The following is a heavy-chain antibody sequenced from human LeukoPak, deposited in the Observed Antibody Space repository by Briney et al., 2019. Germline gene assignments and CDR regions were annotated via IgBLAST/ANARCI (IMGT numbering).Heavy chain of an antibody. CDR1: GFSFSSYS. CDR2: ISSSSGSI. J-gene: IGHJ2*01. D-gene: IGHD3-9*01. Sequence: PGGSLRLSCAASGFSFSSYSMNWVRQAPGKGLEWVSSISSSSGSIYYADSLKGRFTISRDNAKNSLYLQMNSLRAEDTAVYYCARGVLTGSGSWYFDLWGRGTLVTVSS. CDR3: ARGVLTGSGSWYFDL. V-gene: IGHV3-21*01.